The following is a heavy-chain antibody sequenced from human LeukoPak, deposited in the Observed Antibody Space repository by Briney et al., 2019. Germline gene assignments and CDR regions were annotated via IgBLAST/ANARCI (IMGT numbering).Heavy chain of an antibody. D-gene: IGHD6-6*01. CDR3: ARVRSSSSGNRYYYYYYMDV. CDR2: IYNSGST. CDR1: GDSISSYY. V-gene: IGHV4-59*01. J-gene: IGHJ6*03. Sequence: SETLSLTCTVSGDSISSYYWSWIRQPPGKGLEWIGYIYNSGSTNYNPSLKSRVTISVDTPKNQVSLKLRSVTAADTAVYYCARVRSSSSGNRYYYYYYMDVWGKGTTVTVSS.